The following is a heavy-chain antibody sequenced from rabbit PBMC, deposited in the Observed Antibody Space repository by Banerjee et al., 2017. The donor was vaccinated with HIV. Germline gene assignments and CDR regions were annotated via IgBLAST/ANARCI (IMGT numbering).Heavy chain of an antibody. Sequence: GFSLSIYEMCWVRQAPGKGLEWIACSYAGSSGSTYYANWAKGRFTISKTSSTTVTLQMTSLTAAGTATYFCARNAGYGVIGWNFGLWGPGTLVTVS. D-gene: IGHD4-2*01. J-gene: IGHJ4*01. CDR2: SYAGSSGST. V-gene: IGHV1S40*01. CDR1: GFSLSIYE. CDR3: ARNAGYGVIGWNFGL.